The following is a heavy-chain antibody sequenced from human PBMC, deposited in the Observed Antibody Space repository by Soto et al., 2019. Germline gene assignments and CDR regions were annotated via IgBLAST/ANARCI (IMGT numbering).Heavy chain of an antibody. CDR1: GFTFSNYA. Sequence: GGSLRLSCAAPGFTFSNYAMSWVRQAPGEGLEWVSAISGRGIRTFYADSVEGRFTISRDNSKNTLYLLMTSLRAEDTAVYYRANTPMIAVVMNAFDIWGEERKVTPSS. V-gene: IGHV3-23*01. D-gene: IGHD3-22*01. CDR3: ANTPMIAVVMNAFDI. J-gene: IGHJ3*02. CDR2: ISGRGIRT.